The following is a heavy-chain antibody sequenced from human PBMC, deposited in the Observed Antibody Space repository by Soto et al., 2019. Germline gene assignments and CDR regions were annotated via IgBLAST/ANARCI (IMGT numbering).Heavy chain of an antibody. V-gene: IGHV3-30*18. CDR3: AKDKGPYYDFWSGQRWFDP. J-gene: IGHJ5*02. CDR1: GFTFSTHG. Sequence: PGGSLRLSCAASGFTFSTHGMHWVRQAPGKWPEWVAVISHDGSKKYYVESVEGRFSISRDNSKSIVHLQMNNVRTEDTAVYYCAKDKGPYYDFWSGQRWFDPWGQGTLVTVSS. D-gene: IGHD3-3*01. CDR2: ISHDGSKK.